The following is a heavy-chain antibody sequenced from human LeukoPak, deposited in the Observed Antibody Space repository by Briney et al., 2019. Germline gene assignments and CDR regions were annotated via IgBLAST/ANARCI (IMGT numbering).Heavy chain of an antibody. J-gene: IGHJ4*02. Sequence: GGSLRLSCAASGFTFSSYAISWVRQAPGKGLEWVSGISGSGSNTYYADSVKGRFTVSRDNSKNTLYLQMNSLRAEDTAVYYCAKGSSIAYSTGWLPFEYWGQGTLVTVSS. CDR1: GFTFSSYA. D-gene: IGHD6-19*01. V-gene: IGHV3-23*01. CDR2: ISGSGSNT. CDR3: AKGSSIAYSTGWLPFEY.